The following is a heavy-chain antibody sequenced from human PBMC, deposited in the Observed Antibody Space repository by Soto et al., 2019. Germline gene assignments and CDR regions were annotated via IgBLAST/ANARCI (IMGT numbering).Heavy chain of an antibody. D-gene: IGHD3-3*01. CDR2: IDSESDTI. CDR3: ARLYYDYV. J-gene: IGHJ6*02. CDR1: GFTFSTYS. V-gene: IGHV3-48*02. Sequence: GGSLRLSCAASGFTFSTYSMNWVRQAPGKGLEWISYIDSESDTIFYADSVKGRFTISRDNAKNSLYLQMNSLRDEDTAVYYCARLYYDYVWGQGTTVTVSS.